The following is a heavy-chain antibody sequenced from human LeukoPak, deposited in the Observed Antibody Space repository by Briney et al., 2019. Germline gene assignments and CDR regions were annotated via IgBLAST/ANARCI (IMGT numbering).Heavy chain of an antibody. Sequence: ASVKVSCKASGYTFTSYGIGWVRQAPGQGLEGMGWISAYNGNTNYAQKFQGRVTMTEDTSTDTAYMELSSLRSEDTAVYYCATDYYSNYDRYSSGWYGAFDIWGQGTMVTVSS. CDR1: GYTFTSYG. CDR2: ISAYNGNT. J-gene: IGHJ3*02. V-gene: IGHV1-18*01. CDR3: ATDYYSNYDRYSSGWYGAFDI. D-gene: IGHD6-19*01.